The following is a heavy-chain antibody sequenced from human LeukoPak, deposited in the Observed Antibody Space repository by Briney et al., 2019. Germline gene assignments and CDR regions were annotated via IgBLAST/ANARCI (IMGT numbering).Heavy chain of an antibody. V-gene: IGHV3-53*01. CDR1: GLTGSHNY. D-gene: IGHD4-23*01. J-gene: IGHJ4*02. Sequence: GGSLRLSCAASGLTGSHNYVSWVRQAPGKGLEWVSAIHTSGDTCYADSVKGRFTISRDNSKNTLCLQMNSLRAEDTAVYYCAKHPYYGGNSWLDYWGQGTLVTVSS. CDR2: IHTSGDT. CDR3: AKHPYYGGNSWLDY.